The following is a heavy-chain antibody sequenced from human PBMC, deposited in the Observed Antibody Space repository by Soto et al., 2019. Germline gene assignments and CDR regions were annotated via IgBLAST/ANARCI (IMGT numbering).Heavy chain of an antibody. Sequence: ASVKVSCKASGCTFSSYAISWVRQAPGQGLEWMGGIIPIFGTANYAQKFQGRVTITADESTSTAYMELSSLRSEDTAVYYCASRGRNIRGYSYGKEGGYYYYGMDVWGQGTTVTVSS. J-gene: IGHJ6*02. CDR2: IIPIFGTA. D-gene: IGHD5-18*01. CDR1: GCTFSSYA. CDR3: ASRGRNIRGYSYGKEGGYYYYGMDV. V-gene: IGHV1-69*13.